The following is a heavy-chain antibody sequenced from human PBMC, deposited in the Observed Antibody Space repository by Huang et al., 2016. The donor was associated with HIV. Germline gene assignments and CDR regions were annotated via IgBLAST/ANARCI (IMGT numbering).Heavy chain of an antibody. D-gene: IGHD3-22*01. CDR3: ARDYYDSRGYDIHAVVDY. CDR2: IKTNTGNP. Sequence: QVQLVQSGSELRKPGASVKVSCQASGYTFTRYAMNWVRQAPGLGLEWMGRIKTNTGNPTYAQAFTGRFVLYLDTSVSTAYLQISSLEAEDTAVYYCARDYYDSRGYDIHAVVDYWGQGTLVTVSS. CDR1: GYTFTRYA. V-gene: IGHV7-4-1*02. J-gene: IGHJ4*02.